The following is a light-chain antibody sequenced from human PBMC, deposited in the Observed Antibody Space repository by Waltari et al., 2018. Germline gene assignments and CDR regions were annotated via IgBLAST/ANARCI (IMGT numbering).Light chain of an antibody. V-gene: IGKV2-30*01. CDR1: QSLVDSDGSTY. Sequence: DVMLTQSPLSLPVTLGQPASISCRSSQSLVDSDGSTYLSWFQQRPGQSPRRLIYKVSNRDSGVPDRFSGSGSGTDFKLKISRVEAEDVGVYYCMQGTHWPSTFGQGTKLEIK. CDR2: KVS. CDR3: MQGTHWPST. J-gene: IGKJ2*01.